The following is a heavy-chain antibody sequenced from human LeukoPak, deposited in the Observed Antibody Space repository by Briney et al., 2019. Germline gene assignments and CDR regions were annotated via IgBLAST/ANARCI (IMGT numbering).Heavy chain of an antibody. CDR1: GYTFTSYD. CDR2: MNPNSGNT. D-gene: IGHD5-18*01. V-gene: IGHV1-18*01. CDR3: AGGYSYGRNIPVLTY. Sequence: ASVKVSCKASGYTFTSYDINWVRQATGQGLEWMGWMNPNSGNTNYAQKLQGRVTMTTDTSTSTAYMELRSLRSDDTAVYYCAGGYSYGRNIPVLTYWGQGTLVTVSS. J-gene: IGHJ4*02.